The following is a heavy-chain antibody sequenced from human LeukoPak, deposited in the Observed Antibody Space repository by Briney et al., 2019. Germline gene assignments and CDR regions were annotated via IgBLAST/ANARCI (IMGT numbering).Heavy chain of an antibody. Sequence: GASVKVSCKASEYTFASYDIYWVRQAAGQGLEWVGWVNPNSGNTGYAQKFQGRVTMTRNTSITTAYMELSGLTFEDTAAYYCARPGGVWFGELGLGGMAFWGQGTTVTVSS. CDR3: ARPGGVWFGELGLGGMAF. D-gene: IGHD3-10*01. CDR1: EYTFASYD. J-gene: IGHJ6*02. V-gene: IGHV1-8*01. CDR2: VNPNSGNT.